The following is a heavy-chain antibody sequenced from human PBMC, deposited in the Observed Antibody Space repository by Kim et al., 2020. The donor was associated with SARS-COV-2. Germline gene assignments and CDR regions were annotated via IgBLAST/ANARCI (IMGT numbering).Heavy chain of an antibody. V-gene: IGHV3-11*06. J-gene: IGHJ3*02. Sequence: VKGLFTISRDNAKNSLYLKMNSLRAEDTAVYFCARDYTTRDSSAWYDAFDIWGQGTMVTVSS. D-gene: IGHD6-13*01. CDR3: ARDYTTRDSSAWYDAFDI.